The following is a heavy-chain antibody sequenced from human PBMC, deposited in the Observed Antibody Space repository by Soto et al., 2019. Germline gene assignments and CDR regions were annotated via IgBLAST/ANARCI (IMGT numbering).Heavy chain of an antibody. V-gene: IGHV1-18*01. CDR2: ISGYKGNT. J-gene: IGHJ1*01. D-gene: IGHD6-13*01. Sequence: QVPLVQSGGEVQQPGASVKVSCKASGYTCRNYGISWVRQAPGQGLEWMGWISGYKGNTNYAQTFQCRVTMTTDTSTTTVNMELRSMRSDDTAIYYCARERDDSIWSSDKYLQHWGQGTLVTVSS. CDR3: ARERDDSIWSSDKYLQH. CDR1: GYTCRNYG.